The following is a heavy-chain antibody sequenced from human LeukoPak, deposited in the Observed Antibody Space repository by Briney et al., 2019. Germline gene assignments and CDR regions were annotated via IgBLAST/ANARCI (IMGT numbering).Heavy chain of an antibody. V-gene: IGHV3-53*01. CDR3: ARVGDHFHWYLDL. CDR2: LYSGSDT. D-gene: IGHD3-3*02. Sequence: GGSLTLSCAASGFSVSLNYMNWVRQAPRKGLEWVSILYSGSDTYYADSVKGRFTISRDSSKNMLFLHMNSLRAEDTAVYYCARVGDHFHWYLDLWGRGTLVTVSS. J-gene: IGHJ2*01. CDR1: GFSVSLNY.